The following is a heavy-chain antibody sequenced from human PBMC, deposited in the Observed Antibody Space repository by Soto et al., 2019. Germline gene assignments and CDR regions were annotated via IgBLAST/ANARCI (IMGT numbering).Heavy chain of an antibody. D-gene: IGHD5-18*01. V-gene: IGHV1-3*01. CDR2: INAGNGNT. CDR1: GYTFTSYA. Sequence: ASVKVSCKASGYTFTSYAMHWVCQAPGQRLEWMGWINAGNGNTKYSQKFQGRVTITRDTSASTAYMELSSLRSEDTAVYYCAREGLYSYGFDYWGQGTLVTVSS. CDR3: AREGLYSYGFDY. J-gene: IGHJ4*02.